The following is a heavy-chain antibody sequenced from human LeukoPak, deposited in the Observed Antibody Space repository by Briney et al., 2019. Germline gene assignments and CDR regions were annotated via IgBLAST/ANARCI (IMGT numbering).Heavy chain of an antibody. CDR3: ARVGGDQVGY. CDR1: GFIFSSKY. V-gene: IGHV3-53*01. CDR2: LYNNGNA. D-gene: IGHD4-17*01. J-gene: IGHJ4*02. Sequence: GGSLRLSCAASGFIFSSKYMSWVRQAPGKGLEWVSVLYNNGNAHYADSVKGRFTISRDNSKNTLYLHMSSLRAEDTAVYYCARVGGDQVGYWGQGTLVTVSS.